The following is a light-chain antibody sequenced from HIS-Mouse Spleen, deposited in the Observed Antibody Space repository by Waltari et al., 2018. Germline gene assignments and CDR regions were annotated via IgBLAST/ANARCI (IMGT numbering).Light chain of an antibody. Sequence: QSALTQPASVSASPGQSITISCTGTSSYVGRYNLVSWYQQHPGKAPKLMIYEGSKRPSGVSNRFSGSKSGNTASLTISGLQAEDEADYYCCSYAGSSTWVFGGGTKLTVL. CDR1: SSYVGRYNL. J-gene: IGLJ3*02. CDR2: EGS. V-gene: IGLV2-23*01. CDR3: CSYAGSSTWV.